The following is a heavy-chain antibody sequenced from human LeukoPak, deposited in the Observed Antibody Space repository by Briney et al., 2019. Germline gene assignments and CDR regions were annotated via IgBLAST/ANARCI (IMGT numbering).Heavy chain of an antibody. Sequence: ASVKVSCKASGGTFSSYAISWVRQAPGQGLEWMGRIIPIFGIANYAQKFQGRVTITADKSTSTAYMELSSLRSEDTAVYHCARDPSSTVVMRYYFDYWGQGTLVTVSS. J-gene: IGHJ4*02. V-gene: IGHV1-69*04. D-gene: IGHD4-23*01. CDR2: IIPIFGIA. CDR1: GGTFSSYA. CDR3: ARDPSSTVVMRYYFDY.